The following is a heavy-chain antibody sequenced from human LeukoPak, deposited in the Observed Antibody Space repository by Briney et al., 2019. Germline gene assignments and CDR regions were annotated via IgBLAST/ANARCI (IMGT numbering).Heavy chain of an antibody. Sequence: SETLSLTCTVSSGSFSYFFWSWIRQPPGKGLEWIGSIYHSGSTYYNPSLKSRVTISVDTSKNQFSLKLSSVTAADTAVYYCARWLVDTAMADYWGQGTLVTVSS. V-gene: IGHV4-38-2*02. D-gene: IGHD5-18*01. CDR1: SGSFSYFF. J-gene: IGHJ4*02. CDR2: IYHSGST. CDR3: ARWLVDTAMADY.